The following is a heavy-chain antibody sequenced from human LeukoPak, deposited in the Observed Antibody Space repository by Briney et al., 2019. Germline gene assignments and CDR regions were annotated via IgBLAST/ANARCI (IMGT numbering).Heavy chain of an antibody. V-gene: IGHV3-30*02. J-gene: IGHJ6*03. D-gene: IGHD4-17*01. CDR3: AKVADYGDSNYYYYYMDV. CDR1: GFTFSSYG. CDR2: IRYDGSNK. Sequence: GGSLRLSCAASGFTFSSYGMHWVRQAPGKGLEWVAFIRYDGSNKYYADSVKGRFTISRDNSKNTLYLQMNSLRAEDTAVYYCAKVADYGDSNYYYYYMDVWGKGTTVTVSS.